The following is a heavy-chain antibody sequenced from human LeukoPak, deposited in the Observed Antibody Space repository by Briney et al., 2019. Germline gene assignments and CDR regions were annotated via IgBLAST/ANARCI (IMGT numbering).Heavy chain of an antibody. CDR3: ARKGSSGYFD. D-gene: IGHD3-22*01. CDR1: GFTFSSYE. V-gene: IGHV3-48*03. J-gene: IGHJ4*02. Sequence: GGSLRLSCAASGFTFSSYEMNWVRQAPGKGLEWVSYISSSGSTIYYADSVKGRFTISRDNAKNSLYLQMNSLRAEDTAVYYCARKGSSGYFDWGQGTLVTVSS. CDR2: ISSSGSTI.